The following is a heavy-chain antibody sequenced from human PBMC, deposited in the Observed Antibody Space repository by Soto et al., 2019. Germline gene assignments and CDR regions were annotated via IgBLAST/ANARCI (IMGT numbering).Heavy chain of an antibody. J-gene: IGHJ3*02. D-gene: IGHD6-13*01. CDR2: ISFSRSA. CDR1: GDSITNGDYY. V-gene: IGHV4-30-4*01. Sequence: VQLRESGPGLVKPSQTLSLSCTVSGDSITNGDYYWSWIRQPPGKGLEWIGYISFSRSAYYTPSLKSRVTISSETSKNQFSLKLSSVTAADTAVYYCARVRYSATWYITFDIWGRGTLVTVSS. CDR3: ARVRYSATWYITFDI.